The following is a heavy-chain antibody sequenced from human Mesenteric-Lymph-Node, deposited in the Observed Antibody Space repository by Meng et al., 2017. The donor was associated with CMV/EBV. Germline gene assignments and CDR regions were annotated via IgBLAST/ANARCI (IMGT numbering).Heavy chain of an antibody. Sequence: GGSLRLSCAASGFTFDNYAMHWVRQAPGKGLEWVSFINWHGDDTDYADSVRGRFTISRDNSQNTVYLQMNSLRSDDTAVYFCARGQYLFDYWGQGTLVTVSS. CDR3: ARGQYLFDY. J-gene: IGHJ4*02. CDR2: INWHGDDT. CDR1: GFTFDNYA. V-gene: IGHV3-43D*03. D-gene: IGHD2-2*02.